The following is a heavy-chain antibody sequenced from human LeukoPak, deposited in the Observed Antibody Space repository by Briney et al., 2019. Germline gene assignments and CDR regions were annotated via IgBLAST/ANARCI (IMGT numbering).Heavy chain of an antibody. CDR2: ISSGGDTI. V-gene: IGHV3-11*01. J-gene: IGHJ3*02. D-gene: IGHD1-1*01. CDR1: GFTFSDSY. Sequence: GGSLRLSCAASGFTFSDSYMNWIRQAPGKGLEYVSYISSGGDTIYYADSVKGRFTISRDNAKNSLYLQMNSLRAEDTAVYYCTRVEAFDIWGQGTMVTVSS. CDR3: TRVEAFDI.